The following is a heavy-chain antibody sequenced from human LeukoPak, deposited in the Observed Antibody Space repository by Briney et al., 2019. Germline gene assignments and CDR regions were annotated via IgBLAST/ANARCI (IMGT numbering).Heavy chain of an antibody. D-gene: IGHD3-3*01. CDR1: GGTFSSYA. J-gene: IGHJ6*03. CDR3: ARDVLRFLEWPSYYYYYMDV. CDR2: IIPIFGTA. V-gene: IGHV1-69*01. Sequence: SVKVSCKASGGTFSSYAISWVRQAPGQGLEWMGGIIPIFGTANYAQKFQGRVTITADESTSTAYMELSRLRSEDTAVYYCARDVLRFLEWPSYYYYYMDVWGKGTTVTVSS.